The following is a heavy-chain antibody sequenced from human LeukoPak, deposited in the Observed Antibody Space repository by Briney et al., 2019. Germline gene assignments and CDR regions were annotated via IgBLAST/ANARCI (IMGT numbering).Heavy chain of an antibody. CDR2: IKEDGSEK. Sequence: GGSLRLSCAASGFTFSDYWMNWVRQAPGKGLEWVANIKEDGSEKYYVDSVRGRFTISRDNAKNSLYLQMNSLRAEDSAVYYCARYHWNDVAYWGQGTLVTVSS. CDR1: GFTFSDYW. J-gene: IGHJ4*02. CDR3: ARYHWNDVAY. V-gene: IGHV3-7*01. D-gene: IGHD1-1*01.